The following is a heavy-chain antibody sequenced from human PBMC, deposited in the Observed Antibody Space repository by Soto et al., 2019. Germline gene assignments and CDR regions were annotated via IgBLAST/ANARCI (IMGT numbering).Heavy chain of an antibody. D-gene: IGHD5-12*01. V-gene: IGHV3-23*01. CDR2: ISGSGGST. CDR3: AKDEEVDILKRGAFDI. J-gene: IGHJ3*02. CDR1: GFTFSSYA. Sequence: GGSLRLSCAASGFTFSSYAMSWVRQAPGKGLEWVSAISGSGGSTYYADSVKGRFTISRDNSKNTLYLQMNSLRAEDTAVYYCAKDEEVDILKRGAFDIWGQGTMVTVSS.